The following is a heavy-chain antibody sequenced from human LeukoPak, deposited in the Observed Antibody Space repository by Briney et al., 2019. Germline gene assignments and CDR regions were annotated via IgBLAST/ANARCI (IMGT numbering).Heavy chain of an antibody. CDR1: GVSISSGGYY. Sequence: PSGTLSLTCTVSGVSISSGGYYWSWIRQHPGKGLEWIGYIYYSGSTYYNPSLKSRVTISVDTSKNQFSLKLSSVTAADTAVYYCARGRTYYYDSGHFDYWGQGTLVTVSS. D-gene: IGHD3-22*01. CDR2: IYYSGST. V-gene: IGHV4-31*03. J-gene: IGHJ4*02. CDR3: ARGRTYYYDSGHFDY.